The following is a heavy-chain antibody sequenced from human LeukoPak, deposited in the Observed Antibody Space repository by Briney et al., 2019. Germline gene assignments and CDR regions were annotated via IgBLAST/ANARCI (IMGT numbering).Heavy chain of an antibody. CDR3: ARDDSSGYYSEMGFDP. D-gene: IGHD3-22*01. CDR2: IIPILGIA. V-gene: IGHV1-69*04. CDR1: GGTFSSYA. J-gene: IGHJ5*02. Sequence: GASVKVSCKASGGTFSSYAISWVRQAPGQGLDWMGRIIPILGIANYAQKFQGRVTITADKSTSTAYMELSSLRSEDTAVYYCARDDSSGYYSEMGFDPWGQGTLVTVSS.